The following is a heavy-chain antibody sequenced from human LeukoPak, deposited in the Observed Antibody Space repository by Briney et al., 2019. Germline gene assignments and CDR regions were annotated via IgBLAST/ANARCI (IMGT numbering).Heavy chain of an antibody. CDR3: ARWDIRGTAHQLDY. D-gene: IGHD1-7*01. CDR2: INQDGSAK. V-gene: IGHV3-7*01. CDR1: GFTLSSHW. Sequence: GGSLRLSCAASGFTLSSHWMSWVRQAPGNGLEWVANINQDGSAKYYVDSVKGRFTISRDNARNSMYLQMNSLRAEDTAVYYCARWDIRGTAHQLDYWGQGTLVTVSS. J-gene: IGHJ4*02.